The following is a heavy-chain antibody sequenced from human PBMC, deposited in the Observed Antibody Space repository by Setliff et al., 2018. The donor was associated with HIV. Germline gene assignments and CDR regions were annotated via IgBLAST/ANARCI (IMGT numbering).Heavy chain of an antibody. J-gene: IGHJ4*02. CDR2: IHYNDGKT. CDR3: ARDQSDWFY. Sequence: PSETLSLTCTVSGDSITNSMHYWSWIRQPPGKGLEFIGSIHYNDGKTYYNAALRSRVTISADTSKNQFSLKLSSVTAADTAVYYCARDQSDWFYWGQGTLVTVSS. D-gene: IGHD3-3*01. CDR1: GDSITNSMHY. V-gene: IGHV4-39*07.